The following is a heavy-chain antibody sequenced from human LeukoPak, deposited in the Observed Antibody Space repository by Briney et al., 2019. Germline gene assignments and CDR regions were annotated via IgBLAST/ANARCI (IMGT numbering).Heavy chain of an antibody. Sequence: GGSVKVSCKASGYTFTTFGISWVRQAPGQGLEWMGWISAYDGNTNYAQKVQGRVTMTTDTSTSTAYMELRSLRSDDTAVYYCARGLLGTNQDYWGQGTLVTDSS. V-gene: IGHV1-18*01. CDR2: ISAYDGNT. CDR1: GYTFTTFG. CDR3: ARGLLGTNQDY. D-gene: IGHD7-27*01. J-gene: IGHJ4*02.